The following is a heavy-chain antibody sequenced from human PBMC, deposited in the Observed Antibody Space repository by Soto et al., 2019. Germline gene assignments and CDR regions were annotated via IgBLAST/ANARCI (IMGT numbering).Heavy chain of an antibody. V-gene: IGHV3-74*01. CDR2: INSDGSST. J-gene: IGHJ5*02. CDR1: GFTFSSYW. D-gene: IGHD3-3*01. CDR3: ARELVTIFGVVTPFNWFDP. Sequence: QTGGSLRLSCAASGFTFSSYWMHWVRQAPGKGLVWVSRINSDGSSTSYADSVKGRFTISRDNAKNTLYLQMNSLRAEDTAVYYCARELVTIFGVVTPFNWFDPWGQGTLVTVSS.